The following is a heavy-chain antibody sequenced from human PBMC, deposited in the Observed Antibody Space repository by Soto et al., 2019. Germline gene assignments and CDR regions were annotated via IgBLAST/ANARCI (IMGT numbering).Heavy chain of an antibody. CDR3: AILFVSATLGAFDI. Sequence: EVQLVESGGGLVKPGGSLRLSCAASGFTFSSYSMNWVRQAPGKGLEWVSSISSSSSYIYYADSVKGRFTISRDNAKNSLYPQMNSLIAEDTAVYYCAILFVSATLGAFDIWGQGTMVTVSS. D-gene: IGHD2-21*01. J-gene: IGHJ3*02. V-gene: IGHV3-21*01. CDR2: ISSSSSYI. CDR1: GFTFSSYS.